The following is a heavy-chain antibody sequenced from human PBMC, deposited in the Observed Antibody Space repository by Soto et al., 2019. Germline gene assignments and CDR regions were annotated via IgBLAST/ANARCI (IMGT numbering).Heavy chain of an antibody. D-gene: IGHD5-12*01. CDR3: ARAFPRGYSRVPFDS. CDR2: IWNSGSPQ. V-gene: IGHV3-33*01. Sequence: QVHVVASGGGVVQPGRSLRLSCAASGFDFSMSGMHWVRQAPGKGLAWVALIWNSGSPQYYGDSVKGRFTISRDNSKNMVFLQMSSLRAEDTGVYYCARAFPRGYSRVPFDSWGQGALVTVSS. J-gene: IGHJ5*01. CDR1: GFDFSMSG.